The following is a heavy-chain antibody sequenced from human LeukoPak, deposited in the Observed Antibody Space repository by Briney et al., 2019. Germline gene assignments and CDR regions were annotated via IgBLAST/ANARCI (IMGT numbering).Heavy chain of an antibody. V-gene: IGHV3-21*01. Sequence: PGGSLRLSCAASGFTFSTYSMNWVRQAPGKGLEWASSISSNSIYIYYADSVKGRFTISRDNAENSLWLQMNSLTAEDTAVYYCASGWSAPDYWGQGTLVTVSS. CDR2: ISSNSIYI. J-gene: IGHJ4*02. CDR3: ASGWSAPDY. CDR1: GFTFSTYS.